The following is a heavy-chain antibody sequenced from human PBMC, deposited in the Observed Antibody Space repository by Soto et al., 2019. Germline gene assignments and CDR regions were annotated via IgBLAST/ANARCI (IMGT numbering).Heavy chain of an antibody. V-gene: IGHV3-7*01. Sequence: PGGSLRLSCVASGFSLRSYWMMWVRQAPGKGLEWVANINQEGRESHCVDSVKGRFTISRDNAKNSLYLQMNSLRVEDTGLYYCVGSNVVSAWGQGTLDTVSS. J-gene: IGHJ5*02. CDR3: VGSNVVSA. CDR2: INQEGRES. D-gene: IGHD2-2*01. CDR1: GFSLRSYW.